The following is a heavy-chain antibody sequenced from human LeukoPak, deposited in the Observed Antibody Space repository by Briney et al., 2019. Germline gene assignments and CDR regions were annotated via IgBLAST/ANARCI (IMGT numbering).Heavy chain of an antibody. V-gene: IGHV3-30-3*01. CDR3: ARDHRYPGVDY. D-gene: IGHD3-16*02. CDR1: GFTLSIND. J-gene: IGHJ4*02. Sequence: GGSVRLFCGVCGFTLSINDVLGVPQAPGKGLVGVAVISYWGSDKYYTDYVKGRFTNSRDNSKNTLDLQMNSWRVEDTAFYYCARDHRYPGVDYWGQGTMVTVSS. CDR2: ISYWGSDK.